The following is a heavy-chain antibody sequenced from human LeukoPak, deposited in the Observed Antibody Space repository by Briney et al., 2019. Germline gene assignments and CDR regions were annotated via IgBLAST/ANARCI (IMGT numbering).Heavy chain of an antibody. CDR3: AKSSSWYGVY. J-gene: IGHJ4*02. V-gene: IGHV3-48*03. D-gene: IGHD6-13*01. Sequence: GGSLRLSCAASGFTFSSYEMNWVRQAPGKGLEWVSYISSRGSTIYYADSVKGRFTISRDNAKNSLYLQMNSLRAEDTAVYYCAKSSSWYGVYWGQGTLVTVSS. CDR2: ISSRGSTI. CDR1: GFTFSSYE.